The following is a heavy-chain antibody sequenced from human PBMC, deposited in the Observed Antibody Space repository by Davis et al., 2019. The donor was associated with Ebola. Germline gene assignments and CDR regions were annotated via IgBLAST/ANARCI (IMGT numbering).Heavy chain of an antibody. CDR3: AKGYDFWSGYYNFDY. J-gene: IGHJ4*02. D-gene: IGHD3-3*01. CDR1: GFTFSTNA. V-gene: IGHV3-23*01. Sequence: GESLKISCAASGFTFSTNAMNWVRQAPGRGLEWVSSISGSGGSAYYADSVKGRFTISRDNSKNTLYLQVNSLRAEDTAVYYCAKGYDFWSGYYNFDYWGQGTLVTVSS. CDR2: ISGSGGSA.